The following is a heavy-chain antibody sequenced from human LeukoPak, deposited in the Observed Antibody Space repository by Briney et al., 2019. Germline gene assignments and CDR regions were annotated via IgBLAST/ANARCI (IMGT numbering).Heavy chain of an antibody. CDR1: GFTFSSYA. Sequence: GGSLRLSCAASGFTFSSYAMSWVRQAPGKGLEWVSAISGSGGSTYYADSVKGRFTISRDNPKNTLYLQMDSLTAEDTAVYYCARDSTYSSGSRFYDRFDYWGQGTLVTVSS. CDR3: ARDSTYSSGSRFYDRFDY. CDR2: ISGSGGST. V-gene: IGHV3-23*01. D-gene: IGHD2-15*01. J-gene: IGHJ4*02.